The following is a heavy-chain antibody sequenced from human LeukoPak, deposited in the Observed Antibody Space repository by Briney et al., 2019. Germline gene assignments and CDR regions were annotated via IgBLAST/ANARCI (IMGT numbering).Heavy chain of an antibody. CDR1: GSTFSSYW. V-gene: IGHV3-7*01. J-gene: IGHJ3*02. D-gene: IGHD5-18*01. CDR2: IKQDGSEK. CDR3: ARDLSYDSRLFDI. Sequence: PGRSLRLSCAASGSTFSSYWMCWVLQAPGKGLEWVANIKQDGSEKYYVDSVKGRFTISRDNAKNSLYLQMNSLRAEDRAVYYCARDLSYDSRLFDIWGQGTMVTVSS.